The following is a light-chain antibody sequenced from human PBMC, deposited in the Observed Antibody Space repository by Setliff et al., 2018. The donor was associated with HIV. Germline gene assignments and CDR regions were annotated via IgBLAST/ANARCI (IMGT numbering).Light chain of an antibody. Sequence: QSALTQPPSASGSPGQSVTITCSGTISDVNGYNYFSWYQQHPGKAPKLVIFDVDKRPSGVPDRFSGSKSGNTASLTVSGLQAEDEADYYCSSYAGSTFFGTGTKV. CDR3: SSYAGSTF. CDR1: ISDVNGYNY. CDR2: DVD. V-gene: IGLV2-8*01. J-gene: IGLJ1*01.